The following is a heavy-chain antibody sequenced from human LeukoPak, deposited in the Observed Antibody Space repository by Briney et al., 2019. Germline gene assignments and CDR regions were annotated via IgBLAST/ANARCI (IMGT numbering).Heavy chain of an antibody. V-gene: IGHV3-66*01. CDR2: IYSGGST. J-gene: IGHJ4*02. D-gene: IGHD3-16*01. Sequence: GGSLRLSCAASGFIVGSNYMSWVRQAPGKGLEWVSVIYSGGSTYYTDSVKGRFTISRDNSKNTLYLQMNSVRAEDTAVYYCARDRGDTSLLGGFDYWGQGTLVTVSS. CDR1: GFIVGSNY. CDR3: ARDRGDTSLLGGFDY.